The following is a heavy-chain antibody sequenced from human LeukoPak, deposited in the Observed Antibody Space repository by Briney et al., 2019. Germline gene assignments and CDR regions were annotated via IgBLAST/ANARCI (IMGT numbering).Heavy chain of an antibody. Sequence: PGGSLRLSCAASGFTVSSNYMSWVRQAPGKGLEWVSVLYSGGNTYYTDSVKGRFAISRDYSRNTVYLQMNSLRAEDTAVYYCAKDPRHYYDSSGYYFDYWGQGTLVTVSS. D-gene: IGHD3-22*01. J-gene: IGHJ4*02. CDR1: GFTVSSNY. CDR3: AKDPRHYYDSSGYYFDY. CDR2: LYSGGNT. V-gene: IGHV3-53*01.